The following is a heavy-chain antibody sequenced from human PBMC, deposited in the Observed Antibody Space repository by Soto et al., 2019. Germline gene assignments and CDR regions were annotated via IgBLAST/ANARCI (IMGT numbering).Heavy chain of an antibody. CDR3: AKTMAGYGSGSYGYYYYGMDV. J-gene: IGHJ6*02. CDR1: GYSFTSYW. D-gene: IGHD3-10*01. Sequence: GESLKISCKGSGYSFTSYWIGWVRQMPGKGLEWMGIIYPDDSDTRYSPSFQGQVTISADKSISTAYLQWSSLKASDTAMYYCAKTMAGYGSGSYGYYYYGMDVWGQGTTVTVSS. V-gene: IGHV5-51*01. CDR2: IYPDDSDT.